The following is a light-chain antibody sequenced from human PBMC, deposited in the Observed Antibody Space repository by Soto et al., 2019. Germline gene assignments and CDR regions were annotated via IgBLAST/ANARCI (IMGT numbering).Light chain of an antibody. CDR2: AAS. CDR1: QSISSY. J-gene: IGKJ1*01. V-gene: IGKV1-39*01. Sequence: DIQMSQSPSSLSASVGERVTITCRASQSISSYLNWYQQKPGKAPKLLIYAASSLQSGVPSRFSGSGSGTEFTLTISSLQPDDFATYYCQQYDTFWTFGQGTKVDIK. CDR3: QQYDTFWT.